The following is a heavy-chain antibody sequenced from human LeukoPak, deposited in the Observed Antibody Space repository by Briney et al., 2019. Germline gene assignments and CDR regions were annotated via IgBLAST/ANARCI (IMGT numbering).Heavy chain of an antibody. J-gene: IGHJ4*02. D-gene: IGHD6-19*01. V-gene: IGHV3-7*01. Sequence: GGSLRLSCAASGFPFSSYSMTWVRQAPGKGLEWVANIKPDGTTKFYVDSVKGRFTISRDNSKNTLYLQMNSLRAEDTAVYYCASSSGWYSYFDYWGQGTLVTVSS. CDR1: GFPFSSYS. CDR3: ASSSGWYSYFDY. CDR2: IKPDGTTK.